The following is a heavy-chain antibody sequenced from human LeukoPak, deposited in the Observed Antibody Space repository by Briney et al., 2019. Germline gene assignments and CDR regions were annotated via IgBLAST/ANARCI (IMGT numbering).Heavy chain of an antibody. J-gene: IGHJ4*02. CDR2: ITTNTEGGTA. CDR3: TIGLGRTNDDI. V-gene: IGHV3-15*01. CDR1: VLASRVVC. D-gene: IGHD2-2*01. Sequence: GGSRSLSCTVSVLASRVVCMRWVRRAPKKGLVWFGRITTNTEGGTADYAAPVKGRFAISRDDSKNMVYLQMNSLKTEDTGVYYCTIGLGRTNDDIWGQGTLVTVSS.